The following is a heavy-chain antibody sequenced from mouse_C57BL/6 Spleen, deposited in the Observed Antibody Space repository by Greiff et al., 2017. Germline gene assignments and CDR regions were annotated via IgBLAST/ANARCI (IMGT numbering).Heavy chain of an antibody. CDR3: AQLGRWFAY. Sequence: ASGYTFTSYWMHWVKQRPGQGPEWIGNINPSNGGTNHNEKFKSKATLTVDKSSSTAYMQLSSLTSEDSAVYYCAQLGRWFAYWGQGTLVTVSA. D-gene: IGHD4-1*02. CDR2: INPSNGGT. V-gene: IGHV1-53*01. J-gene: IGHJ3*01. CDR1: GYTFTSYW.